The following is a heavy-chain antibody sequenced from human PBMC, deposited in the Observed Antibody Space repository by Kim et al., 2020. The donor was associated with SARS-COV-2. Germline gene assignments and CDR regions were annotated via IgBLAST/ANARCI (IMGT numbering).Heavy chain of an antibody. CDR3: ARWGSTMVRGGIY. D-gene: IGHD3-10*01. CDR2: INAGNGNT. CDR1: GYTFTSYA. J-gene: IGHJ4*02. V-gene: IGHV1-3*01. Sequence: ASVKVSCKASGYTFTSYAMHWVRQAPGQRLEWMGWINAGNGNTKYSQKFQGRVTITRDTSASTAYMELSSLRSEDTAVYYCARWGSTMVRGGIYWGQGTLVTVSS.